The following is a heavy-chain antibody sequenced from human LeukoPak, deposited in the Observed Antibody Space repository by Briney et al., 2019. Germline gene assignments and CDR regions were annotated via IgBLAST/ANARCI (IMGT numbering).Heavy chain of an antibody. CDR2: IYYSGNA. D-gene: IGHD3-22*01. V-gene: IGHV4-61*01. CDR1: GGSVSSGSYY. Sequence: SETLSLTCTVSGGSVSSGSYYWSWIRQPPGKGLEWIGYIYYSGNAYYNPSLKSRVTISVDTSKNQFSLKLSSVTAADMAVYYCARAGYDSSGYSTYYFDYWGQGTLVTVSS. CDR3: ARAGYDSSGYSTYYFDY. J-gene: IGHJ4*02.